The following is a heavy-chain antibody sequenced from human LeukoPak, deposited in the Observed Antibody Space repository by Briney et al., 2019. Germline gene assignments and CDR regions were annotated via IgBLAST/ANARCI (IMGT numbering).Heavy chain of an antibody. Sequence: ASVKVSCKASGYTFTSYGISWVRQAPGQGLEWMGWINPNSGGTNYAQKFQGRVTMTRDTSISTAYMELSRLRSDDTAVYYCARELYSGSYGGDFDYWGQGTLVTVSS. D-gene: IGHD1-26*01. J-gene: IGHJ4*02. CDR3: ARELYSGSYGGDFDY. CDR2: INPNSGGT. V-gene: IGHV1-2*02. CDR1: GYTFTSYG.